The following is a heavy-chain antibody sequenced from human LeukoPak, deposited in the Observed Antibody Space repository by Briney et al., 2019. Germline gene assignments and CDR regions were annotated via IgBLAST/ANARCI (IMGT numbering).Heavy chain of an antibody. V-gene: IGHV1-69*01. D-gene: IGHD3-3*01. Sequence: GASVKVSCKASGGTFSSYAISWVRQAPGQGLEWMGGIIPIFGTANYAQKFQGRVTITADESTSTAYMELSSLGSEDTAVYYCARDGGGRFLEWFPDYWGQGTLVTVSS. CDR2: IIPIFGTA. CDR1: GGTFSSYA. J-gene: IGHJ4*02. CDR3: ARDGGGRFLEWFPDY.